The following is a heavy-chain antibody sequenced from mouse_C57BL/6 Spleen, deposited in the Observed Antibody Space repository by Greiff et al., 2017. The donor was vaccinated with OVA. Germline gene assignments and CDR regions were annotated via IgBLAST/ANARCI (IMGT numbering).Heavy chain of an antibody. CDR2: IRSKSNNYAT. D-gene: IGHD2-4*01. V-gene: IGHV10-1*01. J-gene: IGHJ3*01. Sequence: EVKLMESGGGLVQPKGSLKLSCAASGFSFNTYAMNWVRQAPGKGLEWVARIRSKSNNYATYYADSVKDRFTISRDDSESMLYLQMNNMKTEDTAMYYCVRQGYDYDGLAYWGQGTLVTVSA. CDR3: VRQGYDYDGLAY. CDR1: GFSFNTYA.